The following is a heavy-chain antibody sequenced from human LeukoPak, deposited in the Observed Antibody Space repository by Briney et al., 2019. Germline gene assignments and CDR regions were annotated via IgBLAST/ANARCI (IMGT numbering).Heavy chain of an antibody. Sequence: GGSLRLSCAASGFTFSSVAMTWVRQAPGKGLEWVSSIRSNGDTTYNADSVKGRFTISRDNSKNTLYLQMNSLRVEDTAIYNCAKGQELDDGVFDSWGQGTLVTVSS. CDR1: GFTFSSVA. J-gene: IGHJ4*02. D-gene: IGHD1-1*01. CDR3: AKGQELDDGVFDS. CDR2: IRSNGDTT. V-gene: IGHV3-23*01.